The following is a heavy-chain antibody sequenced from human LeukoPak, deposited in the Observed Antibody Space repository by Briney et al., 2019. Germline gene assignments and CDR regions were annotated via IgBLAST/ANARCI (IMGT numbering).Heavy chain of an antibody. J-gene: IGHJ5*02. CDR3: ARDLGQYYDTSDNWFDP. CDR1: GFLVNANH. Sequence: PGGSLRLSCAASGFLVNANHMNWVRQAPGKGLEWVSIIYSSDYIYYADSVKGRFTISRDNAKNTLNLQMNSLRAEDTAVYYCARDLGQYYDTSDNWFDPWGQGTLVTVSS. D-gene: IGHD3-22*01. V-gene: IGHV3-66*01. CDR2: IYSSDYI.